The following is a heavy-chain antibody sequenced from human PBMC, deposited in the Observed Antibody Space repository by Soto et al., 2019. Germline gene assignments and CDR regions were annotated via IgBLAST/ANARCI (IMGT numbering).Heavy chain of an antibody. CDR1: GGSISSGGYS. CDR2: IYHSGST. CDR3: AKRTPGWYFDL. V-gene: IGHV4-30-2*01. J-gene: IGHJ2*01. Sequence: TSETLSLTCAVSGGSISSGGYSWNWIRQPPGKGLEWIGYIYHSGSTYYNPSLKSRVTISVDKSKNQFSLKLTSVTAADTAVYYCAKRTPGWYFDLWGRGTLVTVSS.